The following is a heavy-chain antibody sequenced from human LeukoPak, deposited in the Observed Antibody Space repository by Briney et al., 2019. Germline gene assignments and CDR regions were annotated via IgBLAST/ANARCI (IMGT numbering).Heavy chain of an antibody. CDR1: GYTFSNFG. CDR3: ARDGTSTDDY. V-gene: IGHV1-18*01. Sequence: ASVKVSCKTSGYTFSNFGINWVRQAPGQGLEWMGWISGNNDNPNYGQKFQGRFTVTTGSSTGTAYMELRNLRFDDTAVYYCARDGTSTDDYWGQGTLSPSPQ. D-gene: IGHD2-2*01. J-gene: IGHJ4*02. CDR2: ISGNNDNP.